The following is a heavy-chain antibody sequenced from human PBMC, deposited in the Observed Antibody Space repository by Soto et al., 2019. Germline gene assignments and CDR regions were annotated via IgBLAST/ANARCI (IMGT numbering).Heavy chain of an antibody. J-gene: IGHJ4*02. V-gene: IGHV1-69*01. CDR1: GGTFSSYA. D-gene: IGHD6-13*01. CDR3: AREGGTAAGFLYYFDY. CDR2: IIPIFGTA. Sequence: QVQLVQSGAEVKKPGSSVKVSCKASGGTFSSYAISWVRQAPGQGLEWVGGIIPIFGTANYAQKFQGRVTITADESTSTAYMELSSPRTEDTAVYYCAREGGTAAGFLYYFDYWGQGTLVTVSS.